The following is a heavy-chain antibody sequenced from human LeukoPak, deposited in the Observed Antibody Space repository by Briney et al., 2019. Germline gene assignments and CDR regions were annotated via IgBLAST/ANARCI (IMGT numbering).Heavy chain of an antibody. CDR3: ARSSGWVPFDY. CDR2: INPNSGGT. CDR1: GYTFTDYY. Sequence: ASVNVSCKASGYTFTDYYIHWVRQAPGQGLEWMGWINPNSGGTKYAQKFQGRVTMTRDTSISTAYMELSSLRSDDTAVYYCARSSGWVPFDYWGQGTLVTVSS. D-gene: IGHD6-19*01. J-gene: IGHJ4*02. V-gene: IGHV1-2*02.